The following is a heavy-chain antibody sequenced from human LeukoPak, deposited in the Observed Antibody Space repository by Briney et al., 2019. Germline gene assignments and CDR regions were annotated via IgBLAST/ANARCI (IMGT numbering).Heavy chain of an antibody. Sequence: TSETLSLTCTVSGGSISSGSYYWSWIRQPAGKGLEWIGRIYTSGSTNYNPSLKSRVTISVDTSKNQLSLNLKSVTAADTAVYYCARDRDVDDFDSWGHGTLVTVSS. V-gene: IGHV4-61*02. CDR1: GGSISSGSYY. J-gene: IGHJ4*01. CDR3: ARDRDVDDFDS. CDR2: IYTSGST. D-gene: IGHD2-15*01.